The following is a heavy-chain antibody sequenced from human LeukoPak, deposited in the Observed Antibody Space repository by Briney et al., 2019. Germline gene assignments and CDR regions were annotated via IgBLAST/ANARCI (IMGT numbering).Heavy chain of an antibody. Sequence: SETLSLTCTVSGASIRSSYWSWLRQPPGKGLEWIGYIYYTGSTNSNPSLKSRVTVSVDTSMNQFSLKLSSVTAADTAVYYCARLDRSGYEMGGTWFDPWGQGTLDTVSS. CDR2: IYYTGST. J-gene: IGHJ5*02. D-gene: IGHD3-22*01. V-gene: IGHV4-59*08. CDR1: GASIRSSY. CDR3: ARLDRSGYEMGGTWFDP.